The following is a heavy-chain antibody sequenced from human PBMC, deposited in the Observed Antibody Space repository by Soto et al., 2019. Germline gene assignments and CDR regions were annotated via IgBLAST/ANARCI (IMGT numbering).Heavy chain of an antibody. J-gene: IGHJ5*02. Sequence: ASVKVSCKASGYTFTSYYMHWLRQAPGQGLEWMGIINPSGGSTSYAQKFQGRVTMTRDTSTSTVYMELSSLRSEDTAVYYCARDYYYDSSGYYGPGFDPWGQGTLVTVSS. CDR3: ARDYYYDSSGYYGPGFDP. D-gene: IGHD3-22*01. CDR2: INPSGGST. V-gene: IGHV1-46*01. CDR1: GYTFTSYY.